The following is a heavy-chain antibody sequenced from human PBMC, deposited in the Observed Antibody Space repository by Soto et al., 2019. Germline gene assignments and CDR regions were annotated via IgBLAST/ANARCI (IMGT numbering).Heavy chain of an antibody. D-gene: IGHD4-17*01. Sequence: EVQLVESGGGLVKPGGSLRLSCAASGFTFSSYSMNWVRQAPGKGLEWVSSISSSSSYIYYADSVKGRFTISRDNAKNSLYMQMNSLRAEDTAVYYCARQWLGIYGDYDLDAFDIWGQGTMVPVSS. CDR3: ARQWLGIYGDYDLDAFDI. CDR2: ISSSSSYI. J-gene: IGHJ3*02. CDR1: GFTFSSYS. V-gene: IGHV3-21*01.